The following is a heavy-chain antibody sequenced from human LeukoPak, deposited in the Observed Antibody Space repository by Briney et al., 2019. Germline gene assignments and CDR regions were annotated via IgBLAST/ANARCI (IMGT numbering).Heavy chain of an antibody. CDR1: GYTFTSYY. Sequence: ASVKVSCKASGYTFTSYYIHWVRQAPGQGLEWMGAIRPSDDYTAYAQNFQGRITVTRDTSTSTVYMDLSSLKSEDTAVYYCARVWGTPVAGYHSLPHAFDIWGQGTMVTVSS. V-gene: IGHV1-46*01. CDR2: IRPSDDYT. CDR3: ARVWGTPVAGYHSLPHAFDI. D-gene: IGHD6-19*01. J-gene: IGHJ3*02.